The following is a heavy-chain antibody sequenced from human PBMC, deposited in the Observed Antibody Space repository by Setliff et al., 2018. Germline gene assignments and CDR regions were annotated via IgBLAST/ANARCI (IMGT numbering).Heavy chain of an antibody. Sequence: PSETLSLTCAVSGASINSGHYWGWIRQPPGKGLEWIATIYHRGRKYYNPSLQSRVSVSLDTSKNHFSPRLTSMTAADTAVYYCATPGRDDLDSPFEPFDIWGQGTMVTVSS. CDR1: GASINSGHY. D-gene: IGHD3-3*01. J-gene: IGHJ3*02. CDR2: IYHRGRK. V-gene: IGHV4-38-2*01. CDR3: ATPGRDDLDSPFEPFDI.